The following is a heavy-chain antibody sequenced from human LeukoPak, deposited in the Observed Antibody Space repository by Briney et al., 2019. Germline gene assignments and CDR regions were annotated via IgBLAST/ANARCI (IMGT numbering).Heavy chain of an antibody. CDR1: GGSISSYY. V-gene: IGHV4-59*08. CDR3: ARQGGGFWYSDL. D-gene: IGHD6-25*01. J-gene: IGHJ2*01. CDR2: IYYSGST. Sequence: SETLSLTCTVSGGSISSYYWSWIRQPPGKGLEWIGYIYYSGSTNYNPSLRSRVTISVDTSKNQFSLKLSSVTAADTAVYYCARQGGGFWYSDLWGRGTLVTVSS.